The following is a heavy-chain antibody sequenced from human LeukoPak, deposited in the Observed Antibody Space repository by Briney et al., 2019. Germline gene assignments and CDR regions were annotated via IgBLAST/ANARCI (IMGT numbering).Heavy chain of an antibody. CDR1: GYTFTDYY. CDR2: INPNSGVT. V-gene: IGHV1-2*02. CDR3: ARERSNGGLRLDF. D-gene: IGHD3-16*01. Sequence: GASVKVSCKASGYTFTDYYMHWVRQAPGQGLEWMGWINPNSGVTNYAQNFQGRVTMTRDTSISTAYMELTRLSSDDTAVYYCARERSNGGLRLDFWGQGTLVTASS. J-gene: IGHJ4*02.